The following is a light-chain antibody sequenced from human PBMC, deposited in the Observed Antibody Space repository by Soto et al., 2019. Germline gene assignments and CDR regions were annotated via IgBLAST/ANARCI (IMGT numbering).Light chain of an antibody. Sequence: QSALTQPASVSGSPGQSITISCTGTSTDIGGYYFVSWYQKHPDKAPELMIYDVSNRPSGVSNRFSGSKSGSTASLTISGLQAEDEAYYYCSSYTSSSTYVFGTGTKLTVL. J-gene: IGLJ1*01. CDR3: SSYTSSSTYV. V-gene: IGLV2-14*01. CDR1: STDIGGYYF. CDR2: DVS.